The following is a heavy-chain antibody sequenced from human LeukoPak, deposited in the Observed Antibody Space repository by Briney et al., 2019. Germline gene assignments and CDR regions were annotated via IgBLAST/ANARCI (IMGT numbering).Heavy chain of an antibody. Sequence: PSETLSLTCTVSGGSISSYYWSWIRQPPGKGLKCIGYIYTSGSTNYNPSLKSRVTISVDTSKNNFSLKLSSVTAADTAVYYCARQAIFYYSSGYYVDAFDIWGQGTMVTVSS. CDR1: GGSISSYY. CDR2: IYTSGST. CDR3: ARQAIFYYSSGYYVDAFDI. V-gene: IGHV4-4*09. D-gene: IGHD3-22*01. J-gene: IGHJ3*02.